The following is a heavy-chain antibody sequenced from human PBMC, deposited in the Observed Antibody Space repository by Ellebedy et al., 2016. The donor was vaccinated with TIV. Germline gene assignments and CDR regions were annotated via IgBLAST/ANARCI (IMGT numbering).Heavy chain of an antibody. V-gene: IGHV3-33*01. D-gene: IGHD5-12*01. CDR2: IWYDGSNK. Sequence: GESLKISCAASGFTFSSYGMHWVRQAPGKGLEWVAVIWYDGSNKYYADSVKGRFTISRDKSKNTVYLQMSSLKASDTAMYYCAREGPDGGYSGYDPFDYWGQGTLVTVSS. CDR3: AREGPDGGYSGYDPFDY. CDR1: GFTFSSYG. J-gene: IGHJ4*02.